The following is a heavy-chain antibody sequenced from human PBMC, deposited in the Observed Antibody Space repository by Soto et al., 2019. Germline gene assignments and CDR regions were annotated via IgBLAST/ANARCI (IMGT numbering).Heavy chain of an antibody. Sequence: EVQLVESGGGLVQPGGSLRLSCAASGFTVSSNYMSWVRQAPGKGLEWVSVIYSGGSTYYADSVKGRFTISRDNSKNTLYLQMNSLRAEDTAVYYCASHYYDSSGYHEYWGQGTLVTVSS. CDR2: IYSGGST. CDR1: GFTVSSNY. CDR3: ASHYYDSSGYHEY. D-gene: IGHD3-22*01. V-gene: IGHV3-66*04. J-gene: IGHJ4*02.